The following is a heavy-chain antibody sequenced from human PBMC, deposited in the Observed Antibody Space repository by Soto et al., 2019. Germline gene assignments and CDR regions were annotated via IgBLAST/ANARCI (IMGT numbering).Heavy chain of an antibody. D-gene: IGHD2-15*01. V-gene: IGHV1-18*01. CDR3: ARDRCSGGSCYSGSHWLDP. J-gene: IGHJ5*02. CDR1: GYTFTSYG. CDR2: ISAYNGNT. Sequence: ASVKVSCKASGYTFTSYGISWVRQAPGQGLEWMGWISAYNGNTNYAQKLQGRVTMTTDTSTSTAYMELRSLRSDDTAVYYCARDRCSGGSCYSGSHWLDPWGQGTLVTVSS.